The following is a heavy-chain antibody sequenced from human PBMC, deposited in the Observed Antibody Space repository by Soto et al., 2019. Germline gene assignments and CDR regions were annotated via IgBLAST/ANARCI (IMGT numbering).Heavy chain of an antibody. CDR1: GDSISSGAW. J-gene: IGHJ6*02. CDR2: IDHSGKT. V-gene: IGHV4-4*02. D-gene: IGHD2-15*01. Sequence: SETLSLTCAVSGDSISSGAWWSWVRQSPGKGLQWTGEIDHSGKTRNNPSLKSRVTMSVDKSNNQFYLNLMSVTAADTATYYCARDAGSEAMDVWGQGTTVTVS. CDR3: ARDAGSEAMDV.